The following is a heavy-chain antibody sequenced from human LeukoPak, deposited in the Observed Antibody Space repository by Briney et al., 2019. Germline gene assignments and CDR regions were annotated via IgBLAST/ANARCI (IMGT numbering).Heavy chain of an antibody. D-gene: IGHD5-12*01. CDR3: ARAWGSDYDLNY. J-gene: IGHJ4*02. V-gene: IGHV3-7*01. CDR1: GFTFSRYW. CDR2: INQDGSVK. Sequence: GGSLRLSCAASGFTFSRYWMSWVRQAPGKGLEWVANINQDGSVKYYVDSVKGRFTISRDNAKNSLYLQMNNLRAEDTAVYYCARAWGSDYDLNYWGQGTLVTVSS.